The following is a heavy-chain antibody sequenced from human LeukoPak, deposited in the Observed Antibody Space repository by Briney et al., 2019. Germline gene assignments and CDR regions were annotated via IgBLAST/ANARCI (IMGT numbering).Heavy chain of an antibody. Sequence: SETLSLTCAVYGGSLSGYYWSWIRQPPGKGLEWIGEINHSGSTNYNPSLKSRVTISVDTSKNQFSLKLSSVTAADTAVYYCASPACSSTSCYSFDYWGQGTLVTVSS. CDR1: GGSLSGYY. J-gene: IGHJ4*02. D-gene: IGHD2-2*02. CDR3: ASPACSSTSCYSFDY. V-gene: IGHV4-34*01. CDR2: INHSGST.